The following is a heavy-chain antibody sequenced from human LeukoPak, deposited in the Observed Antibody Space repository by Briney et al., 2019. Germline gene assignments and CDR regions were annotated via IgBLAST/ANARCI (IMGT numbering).Heavy chain of an antibody. V-gene: IGHV3-74*01. D-gene: IGHD6-19*01. CDR3: AKCSTPGYTSGWCSWIDP. J-gene: IGHJ5*02. CDR2: INSDGSST. Sequence: GGSLRLSCAASGFTFSSYWMHWVRQAPGKGLVWVSRINSDGSSTSYADSVKGRFTVSRDNSKNTLYLQMNSLRADDTAVYYCAKCSTPGYTSGWCSWIDPWGQGTLVTVSS. CDR1: GFTFSSYW.